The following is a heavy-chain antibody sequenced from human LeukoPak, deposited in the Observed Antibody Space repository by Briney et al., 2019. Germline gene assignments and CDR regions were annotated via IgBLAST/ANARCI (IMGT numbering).Heavy chain of an antibody. V-gene: IGHV4-34*01. Sequence: PSETLSLTCAVYGESFGDYYWSWVRQPPGKGLEWIGQINHSGTTYYNPSLESRAIISTDTSKNQFSLKLSSVTAADTAVYYCARGRYGSGSYFYNWFDPWGQGTLVTVSS. J-gene: IGHJ5*02. CDR2: INHSGTT. CDR1: GESFGDYY. D-gene: IGHD3-10*01. CDR3: ARGRYGSGSYFYNWFDP.